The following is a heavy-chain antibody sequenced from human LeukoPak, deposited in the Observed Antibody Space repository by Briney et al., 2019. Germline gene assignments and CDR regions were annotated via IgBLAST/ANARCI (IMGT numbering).Heavy chain of an antibody. Sequence: SETLSLTCTVSGGSISSYYWSWIRQPAGKGLEWIGRIYTSGSTNYNPSLKSRVTMSVDTSKNQFSLKLSSVTAADTAVYYCARGGFFAGSSPTFDYWGQGTLVTVSS. D-gene: IGHD6-13*01. CDR2: IYTSGST. CDR3: ARGGFFAGSSPTFDY. CDR1: GGSISSYY. V-gene: IGHV4-4*07. J-gene: IGHJ4*02.